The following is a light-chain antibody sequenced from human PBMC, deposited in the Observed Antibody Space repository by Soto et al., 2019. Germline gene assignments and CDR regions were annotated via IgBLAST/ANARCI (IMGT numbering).Light chain of an antibody. CDR3: QQYYNWPPYT. J-gene: IGKJ2*01. CDR1: RSVSSN. CDR2: GAS. V-gene: IGKV3-15*01. Sequence: EIVMTQSPATLSVSPGERATLSCRASRSVSSNLAWFQQKPGQAPRLLIYGASTRATGIPVRFSGSGSGTELTLTISSLQSEDFAVYYCQQYYNWPPYTFGQGTKLEI.